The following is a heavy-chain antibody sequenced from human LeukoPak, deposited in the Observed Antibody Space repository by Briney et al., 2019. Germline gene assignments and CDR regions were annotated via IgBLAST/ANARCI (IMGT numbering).Heavy chain of an antibody. CDR3: AREWELRTFCIGY. D-gene: IGHD1-26*01. CDR1: GGTFSSYA. Sequence: AASVKVSCKASGGTFSSYAISWVRQAPRQGLEWMGGIIPIFGTANYAQRFQGRVTITADESTSTAYMELSSLRSEDTAVYYCAREWELRTFCIGYWGQGTLVTVSS. J-gene: IGHJ4*02. V-gene: IGHV1-69*13. CDR2: IIPIFGTA.